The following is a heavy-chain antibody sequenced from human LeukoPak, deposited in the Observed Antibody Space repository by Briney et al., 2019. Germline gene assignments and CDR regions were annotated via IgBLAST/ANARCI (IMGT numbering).Heavy chain of an antibody. J-gene: IGHJ4*02. Sequence: TLSLTCTVSGGWISSYYWSWIRQPPGKALEWLALIYWNDDKRYSPSLKSRLTITKDTSKNQVVLTMTNMDPVDTATYYCAHFDSSGYYKKYYFDYWGQGTLVTVSS. CDR2: IYWNDDK. D-gene: IGHD3-22*01. V-gene: IGHV2-5*01. CDR3: AHFDSSGYYKKYYFDY. CDR1: GGWISSYYW.